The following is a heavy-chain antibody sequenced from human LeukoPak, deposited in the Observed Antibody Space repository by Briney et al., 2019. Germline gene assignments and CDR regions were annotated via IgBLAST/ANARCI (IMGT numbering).Heavy chain of an antibody. Sequence: GGSLRLSCAASGFTFSSYGMHWVRQAPGKGLEWVAVIWYDGSSKYYADSVKGRFTISRDNSKNTLYLQMNSLRAEDTAVYYCATHGIGYCSSTSCYSSGPPIKGAFDIWGQGTMVTVSS. J-gene: IGHJ3*02. CDR2: IWYDGSSK. D-gene: IGHD2-2*01. CDR1: GFTFSSYG. CDR3: ATHGIGYCSSTSCYSSGPPIKGAFDI. V-gene: IGHV3-33*01.